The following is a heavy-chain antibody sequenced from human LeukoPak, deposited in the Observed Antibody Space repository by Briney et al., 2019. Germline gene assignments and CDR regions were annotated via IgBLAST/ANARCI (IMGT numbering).Heavy chain of an antibody. J-gene: IGHJ6*02. CDR3: ARARGGYYYYGMDV. CDR1: GGSISSSNW. Sequence: PSGTLSLTCAVSGGSISSSNWWSWVRQPPGKGLEWIGYIYYSGSTNYNPSLKSRVTISVDTSKNQFSLKLSSVTAADTAVYYCARARGGYYYYGMDVWGQGTTVTVSS. CDR2: IYYSGST. V-gene: IGHV4-4*02. D-gene: IGHD3-16*01.